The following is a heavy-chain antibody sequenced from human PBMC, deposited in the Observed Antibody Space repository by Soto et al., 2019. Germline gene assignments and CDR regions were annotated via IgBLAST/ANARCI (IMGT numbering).Heavy chain of an antibody. D-gene: IGHD2-2*01. V-gene: IGHV3-23*01. Sequence: PGGSPRLSCAASGFTFRSYAMSWVRQAPGKGLEWVSTISATGGSTYYADSVKGRFTISRDNSKNTLFLEMSSLRTEDTAVYYCTTDSYINMPIVRFDYWGHGTLVTVSS. CDR1: GFTFRSYA. J-gene: IGHJ4*01. CDR2: ISATGGST. CDR3: TTDSYINMPIVRFDY.